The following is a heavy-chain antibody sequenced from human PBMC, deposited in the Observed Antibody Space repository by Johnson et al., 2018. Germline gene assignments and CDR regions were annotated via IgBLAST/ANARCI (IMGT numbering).Heavy chain of an antibody. J-gene: IGHJ1*01. CDR3: AKDPHDSSWYRYFQH. Sequence: EERLVESGGGLVQPGGSLRLSCSASGFIFISYTMSWVRQAPGKGLEWVSSFSGSIKYADSATGRFTISREHSKNTLYLQMNSLRAEDTAVYYCAKDPHDSSWYRYFQHWGQGTLVTVSS. CDR1: GFIFISYT. CDR2: FSGSI. D-gene: IGHD6-13*01. V-gene: IGHV3-23*04.